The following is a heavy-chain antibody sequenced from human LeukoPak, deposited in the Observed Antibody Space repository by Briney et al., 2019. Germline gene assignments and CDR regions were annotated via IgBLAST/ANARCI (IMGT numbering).Heavy chain of an antibody. V-gene: IGHV1-8*01. CDR1: AYSFISHD. CDR3: VTASLLRGLVGYYLDS. CDR2: MNTKSGNT. Sequence: ASVKVTCKAAAYSFISHDINWVRQATGQGLEWMGWMNTKSGNTDNAQKFQGRVTIIRTTSISVASLELSSLRSEDTAVYFCVTASLLRGLVGYYLDSWGQGTPVTVFS. D-gene: IGHD3-16*02. J-gene: IGHJ4*02.